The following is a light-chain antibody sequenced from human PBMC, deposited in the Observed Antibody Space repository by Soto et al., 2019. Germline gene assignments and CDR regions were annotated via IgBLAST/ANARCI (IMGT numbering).Light chain of an antibody. CDR2: AAS. V-gene: IGKV1-39*01. CDR3: QQSYTSPPFT. CDR1: QNINIY. J-gene: IGKJ3*01. Sequence: DIQMTHSPSALSASVGDRVTITCRASQNINIYLHWYQQKPGKAPELLIFAASSVRSGVPSRFSGSGSGTEFTLAISSLQPEDVATYYCQQSYTSPPFTFGPGTKVDIK.